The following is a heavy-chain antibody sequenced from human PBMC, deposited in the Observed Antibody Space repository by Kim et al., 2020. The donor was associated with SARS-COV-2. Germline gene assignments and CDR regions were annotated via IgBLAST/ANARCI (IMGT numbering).Heavy chain of an antibody. V-gene: IGHV4-31*03. Sequence: SETLSLTCTVSGGSISSGGYYWSWIRQHPGKGLEWIGYIYYSGSTYYNPSLKSRVTISVDTSKNQFSLKLSSVTAADTAVYYCARGQGLIPMILVVDGAFDFWGQGTPVTVSS. CDR3: ARGQGLIPMILVVDGAFDF. CDR2: IYYSGST. J-gene: IGHJ4*02. D-gene: IGHD3-22*01. CDR1: GGSISSGGYY.